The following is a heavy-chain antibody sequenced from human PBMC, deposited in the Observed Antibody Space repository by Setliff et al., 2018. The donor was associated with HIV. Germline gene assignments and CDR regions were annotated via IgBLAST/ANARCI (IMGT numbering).Heavy chain of an antibody. Sequence: SETLSLTCTVSGGSISSYYWSWIRQPPGKGLEWIGYIYYSGSSKNTPSLKSRVTISVDTPKNEFSLKLSSMTAADTAVYYCARGIAVAGPYFDYWVQGTLVTVSS. CDR2: IYYSGSS. CDR1: GGSISSYY. D-gene: IGHD6-19*01. CDR3: ARGIAVAGPYFDY. J-gene: IGHJ4*02. V-gene: IGHV4-59*01.